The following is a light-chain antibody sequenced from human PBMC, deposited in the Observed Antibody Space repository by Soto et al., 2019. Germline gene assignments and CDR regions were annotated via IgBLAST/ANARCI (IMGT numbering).Light chain of an antibody. CDR1: QDIRND. J-gene: IGKJ1*01. Sequence: DLQMTQSPSSLSASVGDRVIITCRASQDIRNDVGWYQQKPGKAPKRLIYAASTLQSGVPSRFSGSGSGTEFTFTISSLQPEDFAIYYCLQHNAYPSTFGQGTKVEIK. V-gene: IGKV1-17*01. CDR2: AAS. CDR3: LQHNAYPST.